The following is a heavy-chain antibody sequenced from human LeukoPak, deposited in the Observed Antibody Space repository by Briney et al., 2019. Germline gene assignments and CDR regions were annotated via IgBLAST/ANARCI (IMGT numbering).Heavy chain of an antibody. Sequence: GGSLRLSCAASGFTFSNYWIFWVRQAPGKGLVWVSHIDREGTTTRYVDPVRGRFLMSRDNAKNTVDLQMNSLGAEDTAVYYCARAPYSSSPDYWGQGALVTVSS. CDR1: GFTFSNYW. CDR2: IDREGTTT. D-gene: IGHD6-19*01. V-gene: IGHV3-74*01. CDR3: ARAPYSSSPDY. J-gene: IGHJ4*02.